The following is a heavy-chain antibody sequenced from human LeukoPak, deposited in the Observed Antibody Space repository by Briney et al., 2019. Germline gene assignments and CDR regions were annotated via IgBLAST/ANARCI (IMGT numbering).Heavy chain of an antibody. J-gene: IGHJ4*02. D-gene: IGHD3-22*01. V-gene: IGHV1-2*02. CDR1: GYTFTDYY. Sequence: ASVKVSCKASGYTFTDYYMHWVRQAPGQGGEWMGWINANSGGTNYAQKFQGRVTINRDTDIRKAYMEMRRLRCGDRGVYYCARVYLGVYYYGSSGYSHLDYWGQGTLVTVSS. CDR3: ARVYLGVYYYGSSGYSHLDY. CDR2: INANSGGT.